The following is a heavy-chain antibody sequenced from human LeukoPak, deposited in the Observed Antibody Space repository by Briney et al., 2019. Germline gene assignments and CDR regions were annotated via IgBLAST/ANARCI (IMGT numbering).Heavy chain of an antibody. V-gene: IGHV4-61*02. CDR3: ARDRYYDFWSGYYTAWFDP. CDR1: GGSISSGSYY. CDR2: IYTSGST. D-gene: IGHD3-3*01. J-gene: IGHJ5*02. Sequence: SQTLSLTCTVSGGSISSGSYYWSWIRQPAGKGLEWIGRIYTSGSTNYNPSLKSRVTISVDMSKNQFSLKLSSVTAADTAVYYCARDRYYDFWSGYYTAWFDPWGQGTLVTVSS.